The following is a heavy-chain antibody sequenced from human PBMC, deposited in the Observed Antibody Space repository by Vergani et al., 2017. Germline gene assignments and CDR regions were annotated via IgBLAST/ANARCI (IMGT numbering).Heavy chain of an antibody. D-gene: IGHD2-2*01. V-gene: IGHV3-9*01. CDR3: AKDSTTVVVPATGWFDP. J-gene: IGHJ5*02. CDR2: ISWNSGSI. CDR1: GFTFDDYA. Sequence: EVQLVESGGGLVKPGGSLRLSCAASGFTFDDYAMHWVRQAPGKGLEWVSGISWNSGSIGYADSVKGRFTISRDNAKNSLYLQMNSLRAEDTALYYCAKDSTTVVVPATGWFDPWGQGTLVTVSS.